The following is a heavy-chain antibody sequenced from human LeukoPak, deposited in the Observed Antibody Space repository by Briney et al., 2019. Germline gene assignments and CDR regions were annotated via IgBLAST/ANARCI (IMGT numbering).Heavy chain of an antibody. CDR1: GGSFSGYY. D-gene: IGHD4-23*01. V-gene: IGHV4-34*01. Sequence: SETLSLTCAVYGGSFSGYYWSWIRQPPGKGLEWIGEINHSGSTNYNPSLKSRVTISVDTSKNQFSLKLSSVTAADTAVYYCARVFGGNSEDWFDPWGQGTLVTVSS. CDR2: INHSGST. CDR3: ARVFGGNSEDWFDP. J-gene: IGHJ5*02.